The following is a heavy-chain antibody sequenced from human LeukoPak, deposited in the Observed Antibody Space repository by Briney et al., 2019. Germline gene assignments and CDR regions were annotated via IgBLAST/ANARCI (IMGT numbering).Heavy chain of an antibody. D-gene: IGHD3-22*01. J-gene: IGHJ4*02. CDR3: ARADSVGYYSWPDY. CDR1: GFNFSNYE. Sequence: PGGSLRLSCAASGFNFSNYEMNWVRQAPGKGLEWVSYISSSGRTMYYADSVKGRYTISRDNAENSLYLQMNSLRAEDTAVYYCARADSVGYYSWPDYWGQGTLVTVSS. V-gene: IGHV3-48*03. CDR2: ISSSGRTM.